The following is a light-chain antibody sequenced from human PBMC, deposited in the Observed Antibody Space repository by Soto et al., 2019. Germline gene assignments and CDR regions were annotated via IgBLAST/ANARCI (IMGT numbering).Light chain of an antibody. CDR3: QSYDSSVSKVV. CDR1: SSNIGAGYD. V-gene: IGLV1-40*01. Sequence: QSVLTQPPSVSGAPGQRVTISCTGSSSNIGAGYDVHWYQQLPGTAPKLLIYGNSNRPSGVPDQFSGSKSGTSASLAITGLQAEDEADYYCQSYDSSVSKVVFGGGTKLTVL. CDR2: GNS. J-gene: IGLJ2*01.